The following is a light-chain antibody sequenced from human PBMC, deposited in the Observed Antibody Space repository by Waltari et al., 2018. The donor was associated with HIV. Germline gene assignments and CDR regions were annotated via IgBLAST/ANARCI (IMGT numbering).Light chain of an antibody. CDR1: SSDVCGYKS. J-gene: IGLJ3*02. CDR2: DVS. CDR3: SSYTSSSSWV. Sequence: QSALTQPASVSGSPGQSITISCTGTSSDVCGYKSVSWYQQHPGKAPKLMIYDVSNRPSGVSNRFSGSKSGNTASLTISGLQAEDEADYYCSSYTSSSSWVFGGGTKLTVL. V-gene: IGLV2-14*01.